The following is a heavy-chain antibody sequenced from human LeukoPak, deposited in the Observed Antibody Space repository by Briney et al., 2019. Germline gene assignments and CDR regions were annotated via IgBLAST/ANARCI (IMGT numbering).Heavy chain of an antibody. Sequence: ASVKVSCKASGYTFTGYYMHWVRPAPGQGREWMGWINPNSGGTNYAQKFQGRVTMTRDTPISAAYVELSRLRSDDPAVYYCARVGRYYDSSGYYGYWGQGPLVTVSS. CDR1: GYTFTGYY. V-gene: IGHV1-2*02. D-gene: IGHD3-22*01. CDR2: INPNSGGT. J-gene: IGHJ4*02. CDR3: ARVGRYYDSSGYYGY.